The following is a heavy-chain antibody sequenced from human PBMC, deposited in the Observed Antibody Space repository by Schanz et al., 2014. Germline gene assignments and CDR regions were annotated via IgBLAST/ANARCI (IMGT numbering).Heavy chain of an antibody. CDR3: ARAGYDADNWFDP. V-gene: IGHV3-23*04. Sequence: EVQLVESGGGLIQPGGSLRLSCAASGFTFSTHAMSWVRQAPGKGLEWVSSISSGGGSTYYADSVKGRFTISRDNSKNTLYLQMNSLRAEDTAVYYCARAGYDADNWFDPWGQGTLVTVSS. CDR1: GFTFSTHA. J-gene: IGHJ5*02. D-gene: IGHD2-2*01. CDR2: ISSGGGST.